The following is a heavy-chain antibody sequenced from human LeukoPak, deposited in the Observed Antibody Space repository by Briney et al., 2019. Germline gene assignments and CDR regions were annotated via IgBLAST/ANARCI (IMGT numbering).Heavy chain of an antibody. V-gene: IGHV1-2*04. CDR3: ARDRALFLEWSNLYYFDY. Sequence: ASVKVSCKASGYTFTYYYIHWVRQVPGQGLEWMGWINPNGGGTHYARKFQGWVTMTRDTSINTVHMELSSLRSDGTAVYYCARDRALFLEWSNLYYFDYWGQGTLVTVSS. CDR1: GYTFTYYY. CDR2: INPNGGGT. D-gene: IGHD3-3*01. J-gene: IGHJ4*02.